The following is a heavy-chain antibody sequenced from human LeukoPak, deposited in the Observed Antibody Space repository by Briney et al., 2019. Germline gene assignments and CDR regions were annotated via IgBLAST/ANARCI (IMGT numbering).Heavy chain of an antibody. Sequence: PSETLSLTCTVSGYSLSSGYYWGWIRQPPGKGLEWIGSIFHSGSTYYNPSLKSRVTISADTSKNQFSLRLSSVTAADTAVYYCARETSQKGAHYMDVWGKGTTITISS. D-gene: IGHD3-16*01. V-gene: IGHV4-38-2*02. CDR3: ARETSQKGAHYMDV. CDR2: IFHSGST. J-gene: IGHJ6*03. CDR1: GYSLSSGYY.